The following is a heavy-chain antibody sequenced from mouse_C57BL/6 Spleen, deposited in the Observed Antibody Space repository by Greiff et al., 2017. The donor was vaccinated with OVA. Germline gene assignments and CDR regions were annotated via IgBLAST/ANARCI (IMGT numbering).Heavy chain of an antibody. Sequence: DVQLVESGGGLVQPGGSMKLSCVASGFTFSNYWMNWVRQSPEKGLEWVAQIRLKSDNYATHYAESVKGRFTISRDDSKSSVYLQMNNLRAEDTGIYYCTGGERGYAMDYWGQGTSVTVSS. CDR2: IRLKSDNYAT. CDR3: TGGERGYAMDY. J-gene: IGHJ4*01. CDR1: GFTFSNYW. V-gene: IGHV6-3*01.